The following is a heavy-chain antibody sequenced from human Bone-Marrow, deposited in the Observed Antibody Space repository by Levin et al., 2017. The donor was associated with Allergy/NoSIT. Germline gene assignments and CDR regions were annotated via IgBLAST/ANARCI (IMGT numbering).Heavy chain of an antibody. Sequence: PSETLSLTCAVSGGSISSGGYSWSWIRQPPGKGLEWIGYIYHSGSTYYNPSLKSRVTISVDRSKNQFSLKLSSVTAADTAVYYCACGPLILWFGEFPPGWFDPWGQGTLVTVSS. CDR2: IYHSGST. CDR3: ACGPLILWFGEFPPGWFDP. J-gene: IGHJ5*02. D-gene: IGHD3-10*01. V-gene: IGHV4-30-2*01. CDR1: GGSISSGGYS.